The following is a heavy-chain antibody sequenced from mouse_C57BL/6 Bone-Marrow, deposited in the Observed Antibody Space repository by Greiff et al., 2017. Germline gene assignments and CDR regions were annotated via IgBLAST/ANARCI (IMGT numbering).Heavy chain of an antibody. CDR1: GYKFNDYY. Sequence: DVKLQESGPELVKPGASVKMSCKASGYKFNDYYMHWVKQSHGQSLEWIGDINPNNGGTSYNQKFKGKAKLTVHKSSSTAYMELRSLTADDSAVYYCASPWANFDYWGQGTTLTVSS. CDR3: ASPWANFDY. J-gene: IGHJ2*01. D-gene: IGHD3-1*01. V-gene: IGHV1-22*01. CDR2: INPNNGGT.